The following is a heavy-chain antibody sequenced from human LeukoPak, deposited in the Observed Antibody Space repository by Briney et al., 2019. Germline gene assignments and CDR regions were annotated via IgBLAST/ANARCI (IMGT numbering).Heavy chain of an antibody. V-gene: IGHV3-33*03. J-gene: IGHJ4*02. Sequence: GGSLRLSCAASGFTFSSNGMHWVRQAPGKGLEWVALIWYDGSQRYYGDSVKGRFIISRDNSKNTLYLQMNSLRAEDTAVYYCAKGQPHCGGDCYPPGDFDYWGQGTLVTVSS. CDR2: IWYDGSQR. CDR3: AKGQPHCGGDCYPPGDFDY. D-gene: IGHD2-21*01. CDR1: GFTFSSNG.